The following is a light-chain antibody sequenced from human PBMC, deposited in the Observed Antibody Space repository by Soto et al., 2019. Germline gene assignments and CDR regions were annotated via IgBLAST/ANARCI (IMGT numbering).Light chain of an antibody. Sequence: DIQMTQSPSSLSASIGDRVTITCRASQGIDKYVAWYQHKPGQVPKVLIYAASSLQAVVPSRFRGSGSGTDFTLNISSLQTEDFGTYYCQHYDIASWTFDQGTKVEIK. J-gene: IGKJ1*01. CDR1: QGIDKY. CDR2: AAS. V-gene: IGKV1-27*01. CDR3: QHYDIASWT.